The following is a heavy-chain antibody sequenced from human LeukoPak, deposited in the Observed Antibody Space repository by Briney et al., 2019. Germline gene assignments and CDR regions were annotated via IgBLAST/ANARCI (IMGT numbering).Heavy chain of an antibody. CDR2: IFYSGST. J-gene: IGHJ4*02. CDR1: GGSINSYY. V-gene: IGHV4-59*08. Sequence: PSETLSLTCTVSGGSINSYYWSWIRQPPGKGLEWIGYIFYSGSTNYNPSLRGRVTISVDTSKNQFSLKLSSVTAADTAVYYCARRGDGYNLYFDYWGQGTLVSVSS. D-gene: IGHD5-24*01. CDR3: ARRGDGYNLYFDY.